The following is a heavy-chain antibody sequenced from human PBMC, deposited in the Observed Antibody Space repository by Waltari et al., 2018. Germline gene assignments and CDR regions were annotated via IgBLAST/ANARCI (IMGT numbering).Heavy chain of an antibody. V-gene: IGHV4-30-4*08. Sequence: QVQLQESGPGLVKPSQTLSLTCTVSGGSISSGDYYWSWIRPPPGKGLEWIGYIYYTGSTYYNPSLKRRVTISVDTSKNQFSLKLSSVTAADTAVYYCASNWGSPPPAYWGQGTLVTVSS. CDR2: IYYTGST. J-gene: IGHJ4*02. CDR3: ASNWGSPPPAY. CDR1: GGSISSGDYY. D-gene: IGHD7-27*01.